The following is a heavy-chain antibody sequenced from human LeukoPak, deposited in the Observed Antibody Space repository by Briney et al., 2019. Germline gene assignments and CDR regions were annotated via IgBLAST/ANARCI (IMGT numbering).Heavy chain of an antibody. CDR3: ARTSPATPLLRYFDWSSSPMDV. V-gene: IGHV4-59*01. Sequence: PSETLSLTCTVSGGSISSYYWSWIRQPPGKGLEWIGYIYYSVSTNYNPSLKSRVTISVDTSKSQFSLKLSSVTAADKAVYYCARTSPATPLLRYFDWSSSPMDVWGQGTTVTVSS. CDR2: IYYSVST. D-gene: IGHD3-9*01. CDR1: GGSISSYY. J-gene: IGHJ6*02.